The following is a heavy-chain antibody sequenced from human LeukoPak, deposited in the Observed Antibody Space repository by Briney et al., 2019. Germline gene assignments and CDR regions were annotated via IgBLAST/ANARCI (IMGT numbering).Heavy chain of an antibody. CDR2: MNPNSGNT. Sequence: ASVKVSCKASGYTFTSYDINWVRQATGQGREWMGWMNPNSGNTGYAQKFQGRVTITRNTSISTAYMELSSLRSEDTAVYYCASERLLDAFDIWGQGTMVTVSS. D-gene: IGHD2-15*01. CDR3: ASERLLDAFDI. J-gene: IGHJ3*02. CDR1: GYTFTSYD. V-gene: IGHV1-8*03.